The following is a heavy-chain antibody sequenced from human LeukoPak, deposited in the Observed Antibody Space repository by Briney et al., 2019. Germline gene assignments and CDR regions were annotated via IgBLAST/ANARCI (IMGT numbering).Heavy chain of an antibody. Sequence: GGSLRLSCAASGITFSGSGMSWVRQAPGKGLEWVSTISGSGSNTHYADSVKGRFTISRDNYKDTLYMQMNSLRAEDTAVYYCAKALIAVRRDAFDIWGQGTMVTVSS. J-gene: IGHJ3*02. CDR1: GITFSGSG. D-gene: IGHD3-22*01. CDR3: AKALIAVRRDAFDI. CDR2: ISGSGSNT. V-gene: IGHV3-23*01.